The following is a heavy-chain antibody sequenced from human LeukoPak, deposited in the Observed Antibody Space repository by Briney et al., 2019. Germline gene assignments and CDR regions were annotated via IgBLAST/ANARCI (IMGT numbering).Heavy chain of an antibody. D-gene: IGHD5-18*01. J-gene: IGHJ5*02. Sequence: ASVKVSCKASGYTLTSYDINWVRQATGQGLEWMGWMNPNSGNTGYAQKFQGRVTMTRNTSITTAYMELSSLRSEDTAVYYCARGGGYSYGYYRFDPWGQGTLVTVSS. CDR3: ARGGGYSYGYYRFDP. V-gene: IGHV1-8*01. CDR2: MNPNSGNT. CDR1: GYTLTSYD.